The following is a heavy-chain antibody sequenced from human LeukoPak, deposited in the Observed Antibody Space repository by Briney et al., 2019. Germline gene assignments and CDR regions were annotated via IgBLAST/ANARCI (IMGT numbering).Heavy chain of an antibody. J-gene: IGHJ4*02. CDR2: INTSGST. CDR3: ARDQQQLAIDY. CDR1: GGSISSGSYY. Sequence: SQTLSLTCTVSGGSISSGSYYWSWTRQPAGKGLEWVGRINTSGSTNYTPSPKSRVTISVDPPKNQFSLRLSSVTAADTAVYYCARDQQQLAIDYWGQGTLVTVSS. D-gene: IGHD6-13*01. V-gene: IGHV4-61*02.